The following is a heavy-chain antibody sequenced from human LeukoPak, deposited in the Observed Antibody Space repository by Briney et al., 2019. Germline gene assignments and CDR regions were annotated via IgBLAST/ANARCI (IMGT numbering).Heavy chain of an antibody. CDR3: AKFLLGGTVTTGFDY. CDR2: ISSSSSYI. D-gene: IGHD4-17*01. CDR1: GFTFSSYS. Sequence: PGGSLRLSCAASGFTFSSYSMNWVRQAPGKGLEWVSSISSSSSYIYYADSVKGRFTISRDNSKNTLYLQMNSLRAEDTAVYYCAKFLLGGTVTTGFDYWGQGTLVTVSS. J-gene: IGHJ4*02. V-gene: IGHV3-21*04.